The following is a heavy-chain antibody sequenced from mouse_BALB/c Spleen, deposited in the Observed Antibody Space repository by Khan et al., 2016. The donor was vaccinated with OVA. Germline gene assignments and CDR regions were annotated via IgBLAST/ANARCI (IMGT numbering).Heavy chain of an antibody. CDR1: GYTFTSYT. V-gene: IGHV1-4*01. J-gene: IGHJ3*01. Sequence: VELVESGAELARPGASVKMSCKASGYTFTSYTIHWIKQRPGQGLEWIGYFNPSSGYTNYNQKFKDKATLTADKSSTPAYMQLSSLTSDDSAVYYCARDGAYYRNDGWFAYWGQGTLVTVSA. D-gene: IGHD2-14*01. CDR2: FNPSSGYT. CDR3: ARDGAYYRNDGWFAY.